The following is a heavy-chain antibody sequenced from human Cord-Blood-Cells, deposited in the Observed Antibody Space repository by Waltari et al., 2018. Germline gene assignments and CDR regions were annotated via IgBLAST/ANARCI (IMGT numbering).Heavy chain of an antibody. CDR1: GGSISSSSYF. D-gene: IGHD3-3*01. J-gene: IGHJ4*02. CDR3: ARRSGYYTDY. V-gene: IGHV4-39*01. Sequence: QLQLQESGPGLVKPSETLSLTCTVSGGSISSSSYFWGWIRQPPGKGLEWIGSIYYSGRTYYNPSLEGRVTISVDTSKTQCSLKLSSVTAADTAVYYCARRSGYYTDYWGQGTLVTVSS. CDR2: IYYSGRT.